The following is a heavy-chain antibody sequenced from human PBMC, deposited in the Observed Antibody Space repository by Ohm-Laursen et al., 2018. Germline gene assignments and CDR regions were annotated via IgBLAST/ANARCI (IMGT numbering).Heavy chain of an antibody. D-gene: IGHD6-19*01. CDR1: GFTFTSSA. J-gene: IGHJ4*02. CDR3: AATTYSSGWLPPGY. CDR2: IVVDSGNT. Sequence: SSVKVSCKASGFTFTSSAMQWVRQARGQRLEWIGWIVVDSGNTNYAQKFQGRVTMTRDMSTSTAYMELSSLRSEDTAVYYCAATTYSSGWLPPGYWGQGTLVTVSS. V-gene: IGHV1-58*02.